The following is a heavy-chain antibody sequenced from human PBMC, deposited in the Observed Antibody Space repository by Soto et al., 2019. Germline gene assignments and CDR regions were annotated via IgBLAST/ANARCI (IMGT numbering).Heavy chain of an antibody. CDR3: ARGSRRTFDY. D-gene: IGHD6-13*01. CDR1: GFTFSDFT. J-gene: IGHJ4*02. Sequence: EVQLVESGGGLVKPGVSLRLSCAASGFTFSDFTMNWVRQAPGKGLQWVSSISSGGSFISYADSVRGRFTISRDNAKNSLYLQVDSLRAVDTAVFFCARGSRRTFDYWGQGTLVSVSS. V-gene: IGHV3-21*01. CDR2: ISSGGSFI.